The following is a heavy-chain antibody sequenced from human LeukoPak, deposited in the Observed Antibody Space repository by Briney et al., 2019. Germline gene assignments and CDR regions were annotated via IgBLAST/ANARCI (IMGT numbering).Heavy chain of an antibody. J-gene: IGHJ4*02. CDR3: ATENFWSGSYYFDY. CDR2: IYTSGST. D-gene: IGHD3-3*01. CDR1: GGLLRSFY. Sequence: SETLSLPRNVLGGLLRSFYWSWVRQPAGKGLEWIGRIYTSGSTNYNPSLKSRVTMSVDTSKNQFSLKLSSVTAADTAVYYCATENFWSGSYYFDYWGQGTLVTVSS. V-gene: IGHV4-4*07.